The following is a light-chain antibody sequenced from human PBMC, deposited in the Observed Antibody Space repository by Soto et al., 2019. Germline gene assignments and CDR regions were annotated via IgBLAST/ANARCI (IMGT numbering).Light chain of an antibody. V-gene: IGKV1-13*02. Sequence: AIQLTQSPSSLSASVGDRVTITCRASQGISSALAWYQQKPGKAPKLQIYDASSLESGVPSRFSGSGFGTDFTFTIISLQPEDFATYYCQQFNSYPLTFGGGTKVDIK. CDR2: DAS. CDR1: QGISSA. J-gene: IGKJ4*01. CDR3: QQFNSYPLT.